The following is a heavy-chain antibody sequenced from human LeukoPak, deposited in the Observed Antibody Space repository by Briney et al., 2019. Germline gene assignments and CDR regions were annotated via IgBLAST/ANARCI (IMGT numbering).Heavy chain of an antibody. CDR2: INHSGSS. J-gene: IGHJ4*02. Sequence: PSETLSLTCAVYGESFKDYYWNWIRQPPGKGLEWIGEINHSGSSNYNPSLKSRVTISVDTSKNQFSLKLSSVTAAGTAVYYCARSGTYQHSSSYDYWGQGTLVTVSS. CDR1: GESFKDYY. CDR3: ARSGTYQHSSSYDY. V-gene: IGHV4-34*01. D-gene: IGHD6-13*01.